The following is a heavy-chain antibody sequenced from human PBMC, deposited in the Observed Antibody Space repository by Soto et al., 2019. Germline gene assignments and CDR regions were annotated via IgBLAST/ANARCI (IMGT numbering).Heavy chain of an antibody. Sequence: QVQLQQWGAGLLKPSETLSLTCGVYGGSFSGYYWSWIRQPPGKELEWLGEINHIGSTTYNSALKSRVTMSIDTSKKQFSLKLTSVTAADTAVYYCASGIRGIGAAGAVAWFDPWGQGTLVTVSS. J-gene: IGHJ5*02. D-gene: IGHD6-13*01. CDR2: INHIGST. CDR3: ASGIRGIGAAGAVAWFDP. CDR1: GGSFSGYY. V-gene: IGHV4-34*01.